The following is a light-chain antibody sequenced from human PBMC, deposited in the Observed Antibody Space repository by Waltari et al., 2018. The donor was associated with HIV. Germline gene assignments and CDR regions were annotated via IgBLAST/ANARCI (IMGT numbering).Light chain of an antibody. V-gene: IGKV3-15*01. CDR3: QQYNNWPPWT. CDR1: QSITTK. CDR2: GAS. Sequence: EIVMTQSPATLSVSPGERVTLSCWASQSITTKLAWYQQTPGQPPRLLIYGASTRAPGIPDRFSGSGSGTEFTLTISSLQSEDFAIYYCQQYNNWPPWTFGQGTKVEI. J-gene: IGKJ1*01.